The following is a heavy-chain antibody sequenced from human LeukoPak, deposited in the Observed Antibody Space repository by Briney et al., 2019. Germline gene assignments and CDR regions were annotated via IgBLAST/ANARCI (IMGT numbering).Heavy chain of an antibody. CDR1: GGTFSSYA. D-gene: IGHD2-21*02. J-gene: IGHJ4*02. CDR2: IIPIFGIA. Sequence: SVKVSCKASGGTFSSYAISWVRQAPGQGLEWMGGIIPIFGIANYAQKFQGRVTITTDESTSTAYMELSSLRSEDTAVYYCARAGSFSMTTINYYFDYWGQGTLVTVSS. V-gene: IGHV1-69*05. CDR3: ARAGSFSMTTINYYFDY.